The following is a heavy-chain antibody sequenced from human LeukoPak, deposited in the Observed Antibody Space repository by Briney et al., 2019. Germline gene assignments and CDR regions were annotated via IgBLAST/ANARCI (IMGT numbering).Heavy chain of an antibody. V-gene: IGHV4-39*01. J-gene: IGHJ3*02. CDR1: GGSVSSGGYY. CDR3: ARRVLVAIRDAFDI. CDR2: IYYSGST. Sequence: SSQTLSLTCTVSGGSVSSGGYYWSWIRQPPGKGLEWIGSIYYSGSTYYNPSLKSRVTISVDTSKNQFSLKLSSVTAADTAVYYCARRVLVAIRDAFDIWGQGTMVTVPS. D-gene: IGHD2-2*02.